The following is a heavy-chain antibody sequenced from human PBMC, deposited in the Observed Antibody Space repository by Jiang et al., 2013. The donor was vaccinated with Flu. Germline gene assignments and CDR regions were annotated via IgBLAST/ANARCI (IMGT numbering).Heavy chain of an antibody. Sequence: GSGLVKPSETLSLTCTVSGGSISSSSYYWGWIRQPPGKGLEWIGSIYYSGSTYYNPSLKSRVTISVDTSKNQFSLKLSSVTAADTAVYYCARGKQLVFDPWGPEPGHCLH. D-gene: IGHD6-6*01. CDR3: ARGKQLVFDP. V-gene: IGHV4-39*07. CDR2: IYYSGST. CDR1: GGSISSSSYY. J-gene: IGHJ5*02.